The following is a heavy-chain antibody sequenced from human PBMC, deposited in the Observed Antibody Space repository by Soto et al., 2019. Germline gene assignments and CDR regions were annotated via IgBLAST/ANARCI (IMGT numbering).Heavy chain of an antibody. CDR2: FHREDGET. CDR3: AQAEGIVSGIMYFDN. D-gene: IGHD2-15*01. V-gene: IGHV1-24*01. CDR1: GYTLTGLS. Sequence: ASVKVSCKVSGYTLTGLSIHWVRQAPGKGLEWMGGFHREDGETTYAQMFQGRVIMTEDSSTDTGYMELSSLRFEDTAVYYCAQAEGIVSGIMYFDNWGQGTKVTVSS. J-gene: IGHJ4*02.